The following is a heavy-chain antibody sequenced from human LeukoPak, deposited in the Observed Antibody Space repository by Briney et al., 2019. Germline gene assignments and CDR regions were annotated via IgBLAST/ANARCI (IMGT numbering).Heavy chain of an antibody. V-gene: IGHV4-31*03. J-gene: IGHJ5*02. CDR1: GGSISSGGYY. D-gene: IGHD6-6*01. CDR3: ARASDAHWFDP. Sequence: SETLSLPCTVSGGSISSGGYYWRWIPQHPGEGLEWSGYIYYSGSTYYNPSLNSRVTLSVDNSKNQYSLKLSSVTAADTAVYYWARASDAHWFDPWGQGTLVTVSS. CDR2: IYYSGST.